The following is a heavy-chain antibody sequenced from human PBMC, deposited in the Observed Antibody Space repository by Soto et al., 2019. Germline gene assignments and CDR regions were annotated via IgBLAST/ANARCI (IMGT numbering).Heavy chain of an antibody. CDR1: GGTFSSYT. V-gene: IGHV1-69*02. Sequence: SVKVSCKASGGTFSSYTISWVRQAPGQGLEWMGRIIPILGIANYAQKFQGRVTITADKSTSTAYMELSSLRSEDTAVYSCASVPGESHNYHYYRDVWGKGTTVTVSS. CDR2: IIPILGIA. D-gene: IGHD2-21*01. J-gene: IGHJ6*03. CDR3: ASVPGESHNYHYYRDV.